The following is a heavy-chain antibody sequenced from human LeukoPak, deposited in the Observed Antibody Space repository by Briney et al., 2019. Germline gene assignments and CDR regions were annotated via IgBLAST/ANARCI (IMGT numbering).Heavy chain of an antibody. CDR2: IYYTGTT. J-gene: IGHJ3*02. CDR3: ARDWAYGSGSYFTGGAFDI. Sequence: SETLSLTCTVSGGGIRSYYWTWIRQPPGKGLEWIGHIYYTGTTDYNPSLKGRVSISLDTSKNQFSLKLSSVTAADTAVYYCARDWAYGSGSYFTGGAFDIWGQGTMVTVSS. V-gene: IGHV4-59*12. CDR1: GGGIRSYY. D-gene: IGHD3-10*01.